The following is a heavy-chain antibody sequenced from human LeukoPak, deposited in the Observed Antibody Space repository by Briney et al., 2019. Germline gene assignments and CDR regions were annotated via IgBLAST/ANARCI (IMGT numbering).Heavy chain of an antibody. Sequence: GGSLRLSCAASGFTFSSYSMNWVRQAPGKGLEWVSSISGSSSYIYYADSVKGRFTISRDNAKNSLYVQMNSLRAEDTAVYYCARWGLEPGIAVAGTKDWGQGTLVTVSS. CDR3: ARWGLEPGIAVAGTKD. J-gene: IGHJ4*02. CDR1: GFTFSSYS. V-gene: IGHV3-21*01. D-gene: IGHD6-19*01. CDR2: ISGSSSYI.